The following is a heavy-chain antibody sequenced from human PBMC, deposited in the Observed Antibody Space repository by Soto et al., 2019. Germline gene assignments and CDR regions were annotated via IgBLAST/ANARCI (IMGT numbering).Heavy chain of an antibody. J-gene: IGHJ5*02. CDR2: INHSGST. CDR1: GGSFSRYY. CDR3: ARGEGRLGGTWFDP. V-gene: IGHV4-34*01. D-gene: IGHD5-12*01. Sequence: QVQLQQWGAGLLKPSETLSLTCDVYGGSFSRYYWNWIRQPPGKGLEWLGEINHSGSTNYNPSLESRVTISLDTSKTQFSLKLTSVTAADTAVYYCARGEGRLGGTWFDPWGQGTLVTVSS.